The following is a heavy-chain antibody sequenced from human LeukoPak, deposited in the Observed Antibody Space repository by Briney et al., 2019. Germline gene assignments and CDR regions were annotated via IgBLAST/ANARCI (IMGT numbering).Heavy chain of an antibody. CDR1: GGSICSGDYY. D-gene: IGHD2-2*01. J-gene: IGHJ4*02. CDR2: IYYTGST. CDR3: ARWKGYCSSTTCSRGFDS. V-gene: IGHV4-30-4*01. Sequence: SETLSLTCTVSGGSICSGDYYWSWIRQPPGKGLEWIGYIYYTGSTYYNPSLKSRVTIAVDTCTHHFSLKPSSVPAADAAVYYCARWKGYCSSTTCSRGFDSWGQGTLVTVSS.